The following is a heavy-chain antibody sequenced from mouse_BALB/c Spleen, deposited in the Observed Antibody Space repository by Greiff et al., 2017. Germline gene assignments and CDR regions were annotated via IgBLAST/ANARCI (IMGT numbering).Heavy chain of an antibody. Sequence: VQLQQSGAELVRPGALVKLSCKASGFNIKDYYMHWVKQRPEQGLEWIGWIDPENGNTIYDPKFQGKASITADTSSNTAYLQLSSLTSEDTAVYYCAVYGPAWFAYWGQGTLVTVSA. CDR1: GFNIKDYY. V-gene: IGHV14-1*02. CDR3: AVYGPAWFAY. D-gene: IGHD1-1*02. CDR2: IDPENGNT. J-gene: IGHJ3*01.